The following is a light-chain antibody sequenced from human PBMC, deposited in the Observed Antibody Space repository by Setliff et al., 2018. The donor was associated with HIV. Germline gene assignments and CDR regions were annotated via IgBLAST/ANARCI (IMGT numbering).Light chain of an antibody. CDR2: EVN. J-gene: IGLJ2*01. Sequence: QSALTQPASVSGSPGQSITISCTGTSSDIGGYNYVSWYQLYSGKAPKLIIYEVNTRPSGVSNRFSGSKSGDTASLTISGLQAEDEADYYCNSYTSSSTVVFGGGTKVTVL. V-gene: IGLV2-14*01. CDR3: NSYTSSSTVV. CDR1: SSDIGGYNY.